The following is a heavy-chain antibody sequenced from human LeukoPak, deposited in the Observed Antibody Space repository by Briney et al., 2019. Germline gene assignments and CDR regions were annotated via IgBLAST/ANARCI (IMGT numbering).Heavy chain of an antibody. D-gene: IGHD5-24*01. J-gene: IGHJ4*02. CDR1: GYTFTYRY. CDR3: ARSRERWLPLDY. CDR2: ITPFNGNT. V-gene: IGHV1-45*02. Sequence: SVKVSCKASGYTFTYRYLHWVRQAPGQALEWMGWITPFNGNTNYAQKFQDRVTITRDRSMSTAYMERSSLRSEDTAMYYCARSRERWLPLDYWGQGTLVTVSS.